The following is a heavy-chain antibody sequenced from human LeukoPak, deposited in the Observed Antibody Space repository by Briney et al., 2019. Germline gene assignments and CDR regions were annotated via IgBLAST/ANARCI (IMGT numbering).Heavy chain of an antibody. Sequence: KPSETLSLTCTVSGGSIISYYWSWIRQPPGKGLEWIGYIYYSGSTNYNPSLKSRVTISVDTSKNQFSLKLSSVTAADTALYYCARGFDWCDVWGKGTLVTVSS. D-gene: IGHD3-10*01. J-gene: IGHJ5*02. CDR3: ARGFDWCDV. CDR1: GGSIISYY. V-gene: IGHV4-59*01. CDR2: IYYSGST.